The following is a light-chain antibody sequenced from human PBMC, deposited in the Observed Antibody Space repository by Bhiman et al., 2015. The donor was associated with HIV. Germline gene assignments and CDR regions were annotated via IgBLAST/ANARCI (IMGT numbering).Light chain of an antibody. CDR1: SSNIGSNT. Sequence: QSVLTQPPSMSGTPGQRVSISCSGSSSNIGSNTVNWYQRLPGTAPKLLIYRSNLRPSGIPDRFSGSKSGTSATLGITGLQTGDEADYYCGTWDASLTTVVFGGGTKLTVL. V-gene: IGLV1-44*01. CDR3: GTWDASLTTVV. J-gene: IGLJ3*02. CDR2: RSN.